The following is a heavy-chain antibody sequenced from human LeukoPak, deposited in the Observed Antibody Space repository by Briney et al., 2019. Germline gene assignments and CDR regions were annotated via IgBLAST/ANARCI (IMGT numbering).Heavy chain of an antibody. V-gene: IGHV4-59*01. CDR2: IYYSGST. D-gene: IGHD6-13*01. CDR3: AREAQSGYSSSWNSRDYYYYMDV. Sequence: PSETLSLTCTVSGGSISSYYWSWIRQPPGKGLEWIGYIYYSGSTNYNPSLKSRVTISVDTSKNQFSLKLSSVTAADTAVYYCAREAQSGYSSSWNSRDYYYYMDVWGKGTTVTVSS. CDR1: GGSISSYY. J-gene: IGHJ6*03.